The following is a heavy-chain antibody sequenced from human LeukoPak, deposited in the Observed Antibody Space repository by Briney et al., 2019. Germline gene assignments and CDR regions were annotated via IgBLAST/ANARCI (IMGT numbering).Heavy chain of an antibody. Sequence: GGSLRLSCAASGFTFSNAWMSWVRQAPGKGLEWVGRIKSKTDGGTTDHAAPVKGRFTISRDDSKNTLYLQMDSLKTEDTAVYYCTTLRSGWPFDYWGQGTLVTVSS. CDR1: GFTFSNAW. CDR3: TTLRSGWPFDY. V-gene: IGHV3-15*01. D-gene: IGHD6-19*01. CDR2: IKSKTDGGTT. J-gene: IGHJ4*02.